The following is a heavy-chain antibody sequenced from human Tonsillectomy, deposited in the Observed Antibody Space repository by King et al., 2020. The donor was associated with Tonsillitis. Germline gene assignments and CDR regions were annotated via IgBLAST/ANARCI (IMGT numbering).Heavy chain of an antibody. D-gene: IGHD2-8*01. CDR3: VRGRVNGINGVPVPGTYFDY. CDR2: IYPDDSDT. J-gene: IGHJ4*02. V-gene: IGHV5-51*03. CDR1: GYIFINFW. Sequence: VQLVESGAEGKKPGQSLKISCQGSGYIFINFWIGWVRQMPGRGLEWMWIIYPDDSDTRYSPSFQGQVTISVDKSNSTAYLQWTSLKASDTAMYYCVRGRVNGINGVPVPGTYFDYWGQGTPVTVSS.